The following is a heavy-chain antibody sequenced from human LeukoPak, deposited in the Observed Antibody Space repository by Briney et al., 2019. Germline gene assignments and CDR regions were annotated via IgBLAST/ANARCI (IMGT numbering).Heavy chain of an antibody. J-gene: IGHJ4*02. V-gene: IGHV3-21*01. CDR1: GFTFSSYS. CDR2: ISSSSSYI. D-gene: IGHD3-16*01. Sequence: GGSPRLSCAASGFTFSSYSMNWVRQAPGKGLEWVSSISSSSSYIYYADSVKGRFTISRDNAKISLYLQMNSLRAEDTAVYYCAIRQGDYVWGTPGNWGQGTLVTVSS. CDR3: AIRQGDYVWGTPGN.